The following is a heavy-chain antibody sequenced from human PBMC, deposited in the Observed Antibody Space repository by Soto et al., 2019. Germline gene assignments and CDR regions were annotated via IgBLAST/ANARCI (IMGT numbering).Heavy chain of an antibody. J-gene: IGHJ4*02. CDR2: IYYSGST. CDR3: ARGDIVATIGDY. V-gene: IGHV4-31*03. CDR1: GGSISSGCYY. D-gene: IGHD5-12*01. Sequence: SETLSLTCPVSGGSISSGCYYWSWIRQHPGKGLEWIGYIYYSGSTYYNPSLKSRVTISVDTSKNQFSLKLSSVTAADTAVYYCARGDIVATIGDYWGQGTLVTVSS.